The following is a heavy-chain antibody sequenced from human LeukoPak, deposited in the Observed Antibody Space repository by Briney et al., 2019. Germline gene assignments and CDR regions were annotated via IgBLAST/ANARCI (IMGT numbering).Heavy chain of an antibody. CDR2: ISGSGGST. J-gene: IGHJ3*02. Sequence: PGGSLRLSCAASGFTFSSYAMSWVRQAPGKGLEWVSAISGSGGSTYYADSVKGRFTISRDNSKNTLYLQMNSLRAEDTAVYYCAKPNKAYSSGWPSAFDIWGQGTMVTVSS. D-gene: IGHD6-19*01. CDR1: GFTFSSYA. V-gene: IGHV3-23*01. CDR3: AKPNKAYSSGWPSAFDI.